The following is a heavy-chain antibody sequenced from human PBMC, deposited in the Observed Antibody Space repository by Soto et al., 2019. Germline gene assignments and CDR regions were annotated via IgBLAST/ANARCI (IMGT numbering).Heavy chain of an antibody. J-gene: IGHJ4*02. CDR3: ARGFAIRAY. Sequence: QVQLQESGPGLVKPSGTLSLTCAVSGDSITNYNWWSWVRQPPGKGLEWIGEVSPSGITHYNPSLTGRVSTSVDESKNQFSLDLTSVTAADTAVYYCARGFAIRAYWGKGTLVSFSS. CDR2: VSPSGIT. CDR1: GDSITNYNW. V-gene: IGHV4-4*02. D-gene: IGHD3-10*01.